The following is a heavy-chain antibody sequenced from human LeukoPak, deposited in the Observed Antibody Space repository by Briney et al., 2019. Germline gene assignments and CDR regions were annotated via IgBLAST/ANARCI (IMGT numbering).Heavy chain of an antibody. CDR1: GFTFSSYA. CDR3: AKVFVLMRGTPENWFDP. CDR2: ISYDGSDT. V-gene: IGHV3-30*18. D-gene: IGHD1-14*01. J-gene: IGHJ5*02. Sequence: GGSLRLSCAASGFTFSSYAMHWVRQAPGKGLEWVAVISYDGSDTYYADSVRGRFIISRDNSKNTLYLQMNSLRVEDTAIYFCAKVFVLMRGTPENWFDPWGQGTLVTVSP.